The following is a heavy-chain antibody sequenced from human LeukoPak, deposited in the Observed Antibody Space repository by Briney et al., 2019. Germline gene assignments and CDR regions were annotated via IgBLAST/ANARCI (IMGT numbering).Heavy chain of an antibody. J-gene: IGHJ4*02. Sequence: PGGSLRLSCGASGFTFSSYAMHWVRQAPGKGLEWVALISYDESYRYYADSVKGRFTISRDNSKNTLYLQMNSLRADDTAVYYCARVQWELLYPDYWGQGTLVTVSS. CDR3: ARVQWELLYPDY. CDR1: GFTFSSYA. V-gene: IGHV3-30-3*01. CDR2: ISYDESYR. D-gene: IGHD1-26*01.